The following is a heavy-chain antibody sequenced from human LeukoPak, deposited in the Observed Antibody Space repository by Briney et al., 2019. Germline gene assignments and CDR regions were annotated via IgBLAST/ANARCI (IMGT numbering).Heavy chain of an antibody. CDR2: IYYSGST. Sequence: SETLSLTCTVSGGSISSYYWSWIRQPPGKGLEWIGYIYYSGSTNYNPSLKSRVTISVDTSKNQFSLKLSSVTAADTAVYYCARDHKLGAFDIWGQGTMVTVPS. CDR1: GGSISSYY. V-gene: IGHV4-59*01. J-gene: IGHJ3*02. CDR3: ARDHKLGAFDI. D-gene: IGHD7-27*01.